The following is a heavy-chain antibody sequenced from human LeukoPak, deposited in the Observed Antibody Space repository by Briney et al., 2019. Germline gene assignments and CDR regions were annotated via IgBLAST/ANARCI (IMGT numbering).Heavy chain of an antibody. CDR2: IKLDGSEK. V-gene: IGHV3-7*03. J-gene: IGHJ4*02. Sequence: GGSLRLSCAASGFTFSSYALSWVRQAPGKGLEWVANIKLDGSEKNYVDSVKGRFTISRDNTKNSLYLQMNSLRVEDTAVFYCARDQYDTWSRRGNFDSWGQGTLIIVSS. D-gene: IGHD3-3*01. CDR1: GFTFSSYA. CDR3: ARDQYDTWSRRGNFDS.